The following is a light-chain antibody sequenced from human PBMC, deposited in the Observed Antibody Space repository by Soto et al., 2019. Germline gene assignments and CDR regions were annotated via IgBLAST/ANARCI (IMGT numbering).Light chain of an antibody. Sequence: EIVLTQSPGTLSLSPGERATLSCRASQSVSSSYLAWYQQKPGQAPRLLIYGASSRATGIPDRFSGSGSGTDFTLTISRLEPEDFVVYFCQHYGNSPPFTFGQGTKVEIK. J-gene: IGKJ2*01. CDR3: QHYGNSPPFT. CDR1: QSVSSSY. CDR2: GAS. V-gene: IGKV3-20*01.